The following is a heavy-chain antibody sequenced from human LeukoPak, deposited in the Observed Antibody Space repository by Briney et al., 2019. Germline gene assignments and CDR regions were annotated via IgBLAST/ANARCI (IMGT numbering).Heavy chain of an antibody. J-gene: IGHJ4*02. Sequence: GGSLRLSCAASGFTFSSYGMHWVRQAPGKGLEWVAFIRYDGSNKYYADSVKGRFTISRDNSKNTLYLQMNSLRAEDTAVYYCAKDRRIRSGYYPLDYWGQGTLVTVSS. CDR3: AKDRRIRSGYYPLDY. CDR1: GFTFSSYG. V-gene: IGHV3-30*02. CDR2: IRYDGSNK. D-gene: IGHD3-22*01.